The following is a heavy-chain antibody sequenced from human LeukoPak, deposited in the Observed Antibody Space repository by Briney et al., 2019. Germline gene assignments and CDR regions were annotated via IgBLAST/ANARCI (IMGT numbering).Heavy chain of an antibody. CDR1: GGSISSSSYY. Sequence: SETLSLTCTVSGGSISSSSYYWGWIRQPPGKGLEWIGSIYYSGSTYYNPSLKSRVTISVDTSKNQFSLKLSSVTAADTAVYYSASAVAGTLFIDYWGQGTLVTVSS. J-gene: IGHJ4*02. CDR2: IYYSGST. V-gene: IGHV4-39*07. D-gene: IGHD6-19*01. CDR3: ASAVAGTLFIDY.